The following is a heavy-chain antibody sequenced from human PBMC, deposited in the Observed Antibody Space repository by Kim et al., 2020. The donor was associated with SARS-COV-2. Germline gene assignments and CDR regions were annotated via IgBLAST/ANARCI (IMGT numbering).Heavy chain of an antibody. J-gene: IGHJ6*02. CDR2: IKQDGSEK. V-gene: IGHV3-7*01. CDR1: GFTFSSYW. CDR3: ARVLGRVIRGYYYYYYGMDV. Sequence: GGSLRLSCAASGFTFSSYWMSWVRQAPVKGLEWVANIKQDGSEKYYVDSVKGRFTISRDNAKNSLYLQMNSLRAEDTAVYYCARVLGRVIRGYYYYYYGMDVWGQGTTVTVSS. D-gene: IGHD3-22*01.